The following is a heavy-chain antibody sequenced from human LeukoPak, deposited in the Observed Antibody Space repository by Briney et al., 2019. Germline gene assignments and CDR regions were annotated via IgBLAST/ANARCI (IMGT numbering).Heavy chain of an antibody. CDR2: IYYSGST. J-gene: IGHJ4*02. V-gene: IGHV4-59*01. CDR1: GGSISSYY. CDR3: ARRVYGDI. D-gene: IGHD4-17*01. Sequence: NPSETLSLTCTVSGGSISSYYWSWIRQPPGKGLEWIGYIYYSGSTNYNPSLKSRVTISVDTSKNQFSLKLSSVTAADTAVYCCARRVYGDIWGQGTLVIVSS.